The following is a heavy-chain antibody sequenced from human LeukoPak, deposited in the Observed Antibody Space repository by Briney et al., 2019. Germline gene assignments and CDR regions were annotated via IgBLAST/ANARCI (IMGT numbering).Heavy chain of an antibody. CDR3: ATSIAAAGALDY. CDR2: FDPEDGET. Sequence: ASVKVTCKVSGYTFTELSMHWVRQAPGKGLEWMGGFDPEDGETIYAQKFQGRVTMTEDTSTDTAYMELSSLRSEDTAVYYCATSIAAAGALDYWGQGTLVTVSS. CDR1: GYTFTELS. V-gene: IGHV1-24*01. D-gene: IGHD6-13*01. J-gene: IGHJ4*02.